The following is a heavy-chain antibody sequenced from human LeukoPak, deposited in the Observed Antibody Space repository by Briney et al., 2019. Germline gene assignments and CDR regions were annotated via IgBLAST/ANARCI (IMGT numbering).Heavy chain of an antibody. CDR2: ISGSGGST. CDR3: AKGYSSSWYDAFDI. Sequence: GGSVSLLCAASVLILWSTYVRWVREARGKGVVGVSAISGSGGSTYYADSVKGRFTISRDNSKNTLYLQMNSLRAEDTAVYYCAKGYSSSWYDAFDIWGQGTMVTVSS. V-gene: IGHV3-23*01. D-gene: IGHD6-13*01. CDR1: VLILWSTY. J-gene: IGHJ3*02.